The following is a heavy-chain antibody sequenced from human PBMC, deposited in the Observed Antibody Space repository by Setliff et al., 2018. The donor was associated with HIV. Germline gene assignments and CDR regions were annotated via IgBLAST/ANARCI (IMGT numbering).Heavy chain of an antibody. CDR1: GYSISDGYR. CDR2: IYSTGGT. V-gene: IGHV4-38-2*02. Sequence: PSETLSLTCLVFGYSISDGYRWGWIRQSPGKGPQWIASIYSTGGTYYNPSLKSRVTISIDTTKNRFSLKLTSVTAADTAVYFCARDRALRFSRSPSFYYFGSWCQGALVTVSS. D-gene: IGHD3-3*02. CDR3: ARDRALRFSRSPSFYYFGS. J-gene: IGHJ4*02.